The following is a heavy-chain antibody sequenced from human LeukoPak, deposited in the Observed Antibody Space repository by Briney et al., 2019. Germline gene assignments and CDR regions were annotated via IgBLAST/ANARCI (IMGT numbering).Heavy chain of an antibody. CDR2: IYYSGSS. Sequence: SETLFLTCTVSGGSISSGDYYWSWIRQPPGKGLEWIGYIYYSGSSYYNPSLKSRVTISVDTSKNQFSLKLSSVTAADTAVYYCARATNNWFDPWGQGTLVTVSS. CDR3: ARATNNWFDP. J-gene: IGHJ5*02. D-gene: IGHD4-11*01. V-gene: IGHV4-30-4*01. CDR1: GGSISSGDYY.